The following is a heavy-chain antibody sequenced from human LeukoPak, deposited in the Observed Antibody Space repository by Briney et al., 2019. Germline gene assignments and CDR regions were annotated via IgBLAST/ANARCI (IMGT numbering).Heavy chain of an antibody. D-gene: IGHD3-22*01. CDR2: INWNGGST. J-gene: IGHJ4*02. V-gene: IGHV3-20*04. CDR1: GFTFDDYG. Sequence: PGVSLRLSCAASGFTFDDYGMSWVRQAPGKGLEWVSGINWNGGSTGYADSVKGRFTISRDNAKNSLYLQMNSLRAEDTALYYCARGVYDSSGYYFRWYYFDYWGQGTLVTVSS. CDR3: ARGVYDSSGYYFRWYYFDY.